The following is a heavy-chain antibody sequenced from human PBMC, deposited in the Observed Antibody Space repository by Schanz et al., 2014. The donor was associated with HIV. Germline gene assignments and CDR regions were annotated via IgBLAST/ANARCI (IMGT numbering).Heavy chain of an antibody. J-gene: IGHJ4*02. CDR3: ARETIQLCPDY. CDR2: ISSTGNTI. V-gene: IGHV3-11*01. D-gene: IGHD5-18*01. Sequence: VQLLESGGGLAKPGGSLRLSCAASGFTFSDHYMSWVRQAPGKGLEWVSYISSTGNTIYYVDSVKGRFTISRDNAKNSLYLQINSLRAEDTAVYYCARETIQLCPDYWGQGTLVTVSS. CDR1: GFTFSDHY.